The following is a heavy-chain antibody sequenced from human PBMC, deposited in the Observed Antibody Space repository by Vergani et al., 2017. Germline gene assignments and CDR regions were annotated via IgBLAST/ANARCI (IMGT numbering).Heavy chain of an antibody. CDR1: GGPFSGYY. Sequence: QVQLQQWGAGLLKPSETLSLTCAVYGGPFSGYYWSWIRQPPGKGLEWIGEINHSGSTNYNPSLKSRVTISVDTSKNQFSLKLSSVTAADTAVYYCARDFPLRRKHARWFDPWGQGTLVTVSS. CDR2: INHSGST. J-gene: IGHJ5*02. CDR3: ARDFPLRRKHARWFDP. D-gene: IGHD4/OR15-4a*01. V-gene: IGHV4-34*01.